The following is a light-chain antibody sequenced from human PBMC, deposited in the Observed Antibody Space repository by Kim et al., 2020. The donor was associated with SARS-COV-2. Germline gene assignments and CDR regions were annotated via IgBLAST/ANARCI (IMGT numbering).Light chain of an antibody. CDR3: QSYDRSHEI. J-gene: IGLJ2*01. V-gene: IGLV1-40*01. CDR1: SYNIGAGYD. CDR2: GND. Sequence: QSVLTQPPSVSGAPGQRVTISCTGSSYNIGAGYDVNWYQQLPGAAPKLLIYGNDIRPSGVPDRFSASKSGTSASLAISGLQTEDEADYYCQSYDRSHEIFGGGTQLTVL.